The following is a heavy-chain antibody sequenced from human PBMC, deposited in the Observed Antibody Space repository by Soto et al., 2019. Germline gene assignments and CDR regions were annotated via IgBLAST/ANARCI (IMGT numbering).Heavy chain of an antibody. CDR2: ISSSSYI. J-gene: IGHJ4*02. CDR3: ARDFGFYYDSSGYGY. V-gene: IGHV3-21*01. D-gene: IGHD3-22*01. Sequence: GGSLRPSCAASGFTFSSYSMNWVRQAPGKGLEWVSSISSSSYIYYADSVKGRFTISRDNAKNSLYLQMNSLRAEDTAVYYCARDFGFYYDSSGYGYWGQGTLVTVSS. CDR1: GFTFSSYS.